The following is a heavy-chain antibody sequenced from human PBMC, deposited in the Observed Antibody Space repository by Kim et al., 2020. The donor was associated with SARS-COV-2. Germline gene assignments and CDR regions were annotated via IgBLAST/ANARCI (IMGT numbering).Heavy chain of an antibody. D-gene: IGHD4-17*01. CDR1: GYTLTELS. CDR3: ATHWAYGDYSAVGWFDP. Sequence: ASVKVSCKVSGYTLTELSMHWVRQAPGKGLEWMGGFDPEDGETIYAQKFQGRVTMTEDTSTDTAYMELSSLRSEDTAVYYCATHWAYGDYSAVGWFDPWGQGTLVTVSS. CDR2: FDPEDGET. J-gene: IGHJ5*02. V-gene: IGHV1-24*01.